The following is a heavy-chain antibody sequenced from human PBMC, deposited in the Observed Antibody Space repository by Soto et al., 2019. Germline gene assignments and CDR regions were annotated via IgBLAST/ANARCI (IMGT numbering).Heavy chain of an antibody. J-gene: IGHJ6*02. Sequence: GGSLRLSCAASGFTFSSYGMHWVRQAPGKGLEWVAVISYDGSNKYYADSVKGRFTISRDNSKNTLYLQMNSLRAEDTAVYYCAKDPGNIVVVPAAIYYGMDVWGQGTTVTVSS. D-gene: IGHD2-2*01. CDR3: AKDPGNIVVVPAAIYYGMDV. V-gene: IGHV3-30*18. CDR2: ISYDGSNK. CDR1: GFTFSSYG.